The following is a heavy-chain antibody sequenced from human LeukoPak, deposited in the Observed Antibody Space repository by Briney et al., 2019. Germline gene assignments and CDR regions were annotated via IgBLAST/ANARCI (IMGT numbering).Heavy chain of an antibody. J-gene: IGHJ5*02. CDR2: INPNSGGT. CDR3: ARDSITMIVVSEDSQFDP. D-gene: IGHD3-22*01. CDR1: GYTFTGYY. V-gene: IGHV1-2*02. Sequence: GASVKVSCKASGYTFTGYYMQWVRQAPGQGLEWMGWINPNSGGTNYAQKFQGRVTMTRDTSISTAYMELSRLRSDDTAVYYCARDSITMIVVSEDSQFDPWGQGTLVTVSS.